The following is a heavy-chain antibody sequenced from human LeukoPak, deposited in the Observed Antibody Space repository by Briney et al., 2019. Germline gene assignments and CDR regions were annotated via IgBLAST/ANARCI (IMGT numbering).Heavy chain of an antibody. D-gene: IGHD3-16*01. Sequence: SETLSLTCAVYGGSFSGYYWSWIRQPPGKGLEWIGEINHSGSTNYNLSLKSRVTISVDTSKNQFSLKLSSVTAADTAVYYCASWGRWASIVPHWFDPWGQGTLVTVSS. J-gene: IGHJ5*02. CDR2: INHSGST. V-gene: IGHV4-34*01. CDR3: ASWGRWASIVPHWFDP. CDR1: GGSFSGYY.